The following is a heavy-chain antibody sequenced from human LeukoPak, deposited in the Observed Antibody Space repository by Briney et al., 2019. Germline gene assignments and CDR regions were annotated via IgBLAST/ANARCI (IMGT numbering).Heavy chain of an antibody. V-gene: IGHV3-7*03. D-gene: IGHD3-3*01. CDR2: VNRDGSET. Sequence: PGGSLRLSCAASGFALSSHWMTWVRQVPGRGPEWVANVNRDGSETYYLDSVKGRFTISRDNTKNSLYLQMNSLRVEDTAVFYCARDQYDTWSRRGNFDSWGQGTLVIVSS. J-gene: IGHJ4*02. CDR1: GFALSSHW. CDR3: ARDQYDTWSRRGNFDS.